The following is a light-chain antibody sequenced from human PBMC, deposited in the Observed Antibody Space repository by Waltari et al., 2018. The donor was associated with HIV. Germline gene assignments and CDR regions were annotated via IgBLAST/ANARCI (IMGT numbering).Light chain of an antibody. CDR2: STN. CDR1: SGSVSASYC. J-gene: IGLJ3*02. Sequence: QTVVTQEPSFSVSPGGPVTLTCGLSSGSVSASYCPSWYQQTPGQAPRTLIYSTNPRSSGVPYRFSCSILWNKAALTITGAQADDESVYYCSLYMGGGIWVFGGGTKLTVL. V-gene: IGLV8-61*01. CDR3: SLYMGGGIWV.